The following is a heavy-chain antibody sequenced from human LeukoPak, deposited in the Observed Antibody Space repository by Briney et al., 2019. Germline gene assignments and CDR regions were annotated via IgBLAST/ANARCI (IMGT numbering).Heavy chain of an antibody. D-gene: IGHD3-10*01. CDR3: ARAPDPGSPDY. Sequence: GGSLRLSCAASGFTFSSYAMHWVRQAPGKGLVWVAVISYDGSNKYYADSVKGRFTISRDNSKNTLYLQMNSLRAEDTAVYYCARAPDPGSPDYWGQGTLVTVSS. CDR1: GFTFSSYA. CDR2: ISYDGSNK. J-gene: IGHJ4*02. V-gene: IGHV3-30*04.